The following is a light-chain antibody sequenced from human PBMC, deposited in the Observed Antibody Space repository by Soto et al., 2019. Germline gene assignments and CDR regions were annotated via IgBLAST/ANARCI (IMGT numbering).Light chain of an antibody. CDR3: ISYAGSNKPA. CDR2: DVN. J-gene: IGLJ2*01. Sequence: QSALTQPPSASGSPGQSVAISCSGTSSDVGGYNYVSWYQQHPGEAPKLMIYDVNKRPSGVPDRFSGSKSGNTASLTVSGLQAEDEADYYCISYAGSNKPAFGGGTKVTVL. CDR1: SSDVGGYNY. V-gene: IGLV2-8*01.